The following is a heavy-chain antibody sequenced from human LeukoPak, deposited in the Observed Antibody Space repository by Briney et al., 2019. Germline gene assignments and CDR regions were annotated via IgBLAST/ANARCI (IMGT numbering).Heavy chain of an antibody. CDR3: ARDWGSGYDSRFDP. D-gene: IGHD5-12*01. CDR2: INHSGST. CDR1: GGSFSGYY. Sequence: SETLSLTCAVYGGSFSGYYWSWIRQPPGKGLEWIGEINHSGSTNYNPSLKRRVTISIDTSKNQFSLMLSSVTAADTAVYYCARDWGSGYDSRFDPWGQGTLVTISS. J-gene: IGHJ5*02. V-gene: IGHV4-34*01.